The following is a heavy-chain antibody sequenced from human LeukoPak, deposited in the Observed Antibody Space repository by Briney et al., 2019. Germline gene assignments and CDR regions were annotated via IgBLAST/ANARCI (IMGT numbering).Heavy chain of an antibody. CDR1: GFTFSNYA. J-gene: IGHJ5*02. V-gene: IGHV3-33*01. CDR3: ARESGENWFDP. D-gene: IGHD3-10*01. Sequence: GGSLRLSCAASGFTFSNYAMHWVRQAPGRGLEWVAIIWYDGNNKYYADSVKGRFTISRDNSKDTLYLEMNSLRADDTALYYCARESGENWFDPWGQGTLVTVSS. CDR2: IWYDGNNK.